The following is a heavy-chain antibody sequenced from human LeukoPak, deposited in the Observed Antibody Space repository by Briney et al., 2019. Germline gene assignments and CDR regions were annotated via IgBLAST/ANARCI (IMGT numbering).Heavy chain of an antibody. J-gene: IGHJ3*02. Sequence: SETLSLTCAVYGGSISSYYWSWIRQPAGKGLEWIGRIYTSGSTNYNPSLKSRVTMSVDTSKNQFSLKLSSVTAADTAVYYCARGYGLYDILTGYSADAFDIWGQGTMVTVSS. CDR1: GGSISSYY. CDR2: IYTSGST. CDR3: ARGYGLYDILTGYSADAFDI. D-gene: IGHD3-9*01. V-gene: IGHV4-59*10.